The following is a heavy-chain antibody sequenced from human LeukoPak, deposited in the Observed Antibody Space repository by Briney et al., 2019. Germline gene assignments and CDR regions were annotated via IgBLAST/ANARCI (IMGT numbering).Heavy chain of an antibody. D-gene: IGHD5-18*01. Sequence: GGSLRLSWAASGFTFSSYSMNWVRQAPGKGLEWVSSISSSSSYIYYADSVKGRFTISRDNAKNSLYLQMNSLRAEDTAVYYCAKGNVDTAMVTGDYWGQGTLVTVSS. CDR3: AKGNVDTAMVTGDY. J-gene: IGHJ4*02. CDR1: GFTFSSYS. CDR2: ISSSSSYI. V-gene: IGHV3-21*01.